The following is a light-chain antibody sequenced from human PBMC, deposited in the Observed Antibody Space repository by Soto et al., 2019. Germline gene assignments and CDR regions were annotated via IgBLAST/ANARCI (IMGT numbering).Light chain of an antibody. CDR1: QDISNY. J-gene: IGKJ4*01. V-gene: IGKV1-33*01. CDR2: DAS. CDR3: QQYENPLLT. Sequence: DIQLTQSPSSLSASVGDRVTITCQASQDISNYLIWYQQKPGKAPKLLIYDASNLGTGVPSRFSGSVSGTDFTFTISGLQPEDTATYYCQQYENPLLTFGGGTKVEIK.